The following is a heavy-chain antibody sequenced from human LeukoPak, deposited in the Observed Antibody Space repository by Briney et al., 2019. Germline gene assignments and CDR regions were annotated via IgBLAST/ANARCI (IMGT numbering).Heavy chain of an antibody. Sequence: GGSLRLSCAASGFTFSNYGIHWVRQAPGKGLEWVAFIQYDGSNKYYADSVKGRFTVSRDNSKNTLYLQMNSLRAEDTAVYYCAKGTILPKYMDVWGKGTTVTISS. J-gene: IGHJ6*03. V-gene: IGHV3-30*02. CDR3: AKGTILPKYMDV. D-gene: IGHD1-1*01. CDR2: IQYDGSNK. CDR1: GFTFSNYG.